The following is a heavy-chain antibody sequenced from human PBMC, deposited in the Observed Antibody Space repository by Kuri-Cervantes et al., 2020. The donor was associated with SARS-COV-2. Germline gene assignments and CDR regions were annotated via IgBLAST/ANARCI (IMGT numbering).Heavy chain of an antibody. CDR3: ARDTVRGVIRYYFDY. J-gene: IGHJ4*02. CDR1: GFTFSSYG. V-gene: IGHV3-33*08. CDR2: IWYDGSNK. Sequence: GESLKISCAASGFTFSSYGMHWVRQAPGKGLEWVAVIWYDGSNKYYADSVKGRFTISRDNSKNTLYLQMNGLRAEDTAVYYCARDTVRGVIRYYFDYWGQGTLVTVSS. D-gene: IGHD3-16*02.